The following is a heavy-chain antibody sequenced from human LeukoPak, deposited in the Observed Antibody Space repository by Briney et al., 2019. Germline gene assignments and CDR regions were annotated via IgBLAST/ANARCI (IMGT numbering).Heavy chain of an antibody. Sequence: SVKVSCKASGYTFTSYGISWVRQAPGQGLEWMGWISAYNGNTNYAQKLQGRVTMTTDTSTSTAYMELRSLRSDDTAVYYCARDGPRRYYYYYMDVWGKGTTVTVSS. CDR2: ISAYNGNT. V-gene: IGHV1-18*01. CDR3: ARDGPRRYYYYYMDV. CDR1: GYTFTSYG. J-gene: IGHJ6*03.